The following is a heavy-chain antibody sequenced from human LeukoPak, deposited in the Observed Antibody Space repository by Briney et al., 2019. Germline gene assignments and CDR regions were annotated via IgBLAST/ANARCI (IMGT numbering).Heavy chain of an antibody. J-gene: IGHJ4*02. CDR3: AKDRVYSSSFYCFDY. Sequence: GGSLRLSCAASGFTFSRYGMHWVRQAPGKGLEWVAFIRYDGSDKYYADSVKGRFTISRDNSKNTLYLQMNSLGAEDTAVYYCAKDRVYSSSFYCFDYWGQGTLVTVSS. D-gene: IGHD6-13*01. CDR2: IRYDGSDK. V-gene: IGHV3-30*02. CDR1: GFTFSRYG.